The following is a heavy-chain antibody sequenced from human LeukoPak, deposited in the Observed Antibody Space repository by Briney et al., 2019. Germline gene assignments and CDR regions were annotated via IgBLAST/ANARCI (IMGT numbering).Heavy chain of an antibody. CDR1: GYTFTSYA. CDR3: ARAAPGDCSGGSCYSEYNWFDP. CDR2: INAGNGNT. Sequence: ASVKVSCKASGYTFTSYAMHWVRQAPGQGLEWMGWINAGNGNTKYSQKFQGRVTITRDTSASTAYMELSSLRSEDTAVYYCARAAPGDCSGGSCYSEYNWFDPWGQGTLVTVSS. J-gene: IGHJ5*02. D-gene: IGHD2-15*01. V-gene: IGHV1-3*01.